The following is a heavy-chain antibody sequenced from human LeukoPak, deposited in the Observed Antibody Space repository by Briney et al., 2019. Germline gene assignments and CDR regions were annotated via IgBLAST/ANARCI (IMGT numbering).Heavy chain of an antibody. V-gene: IGHV3-23*01. Sequence: GGSLRLSCAGSGFTFTNYAMIWVRQAPGKGLEWVSAITCRGGHTYYADSVKGRFTISRENSKNTLYLQMNSLRAEDTAVYDCAKDPNGDYVGAFDFQRWGQGTQVTVSS. CDR1: GFTFTNYA. J-gene: IGHJ1*01. D-gene: IGHD4-17*01. CDR2: ITCRGGHT. CDR3: AKDPNGDYVGAFDFQR.